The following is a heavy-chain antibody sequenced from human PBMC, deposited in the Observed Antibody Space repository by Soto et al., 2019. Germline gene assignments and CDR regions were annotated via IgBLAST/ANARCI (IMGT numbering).Heavy chain of an antibody. Sequence: GGSLRHSFAWHGFTISTYGMHWVRQAPGKGLEWVAVIWYDGSNKYYADSVKGRFTISRDNSKNTLYLQMNSLRAEDTDVYYCARRNNGYFAYWGQGA. J-gene: IGHJ4*02. D-gene: IGHD2-8*01. CDR1: GFTISTYG. V-gene: IGHV3-33*01. CDR3: ARRNNGYFAY. CDR2: IWYDGSNK.